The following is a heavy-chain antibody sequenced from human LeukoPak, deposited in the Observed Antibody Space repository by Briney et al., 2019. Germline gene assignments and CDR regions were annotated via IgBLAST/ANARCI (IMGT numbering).Heavy chain of an antibody. Sequence: PSETLSLTCAVYGGSFSGYYWSWIRQPPGKGLEWIGEINHSGSTNYNPSLKSRVTISVDTSKNQFSLKLSSVTAADTAVYYCATLTGYSSESWFDPWGQGILVTVSS. J-gene: IGHJ5*02. CDR1: GGSFSGYY. CDR2: INHSGST. D-gene: IGHD3-9*01. CDR3: ATLTGYSSESWFDP. V-gene: IGHV4-34*01.